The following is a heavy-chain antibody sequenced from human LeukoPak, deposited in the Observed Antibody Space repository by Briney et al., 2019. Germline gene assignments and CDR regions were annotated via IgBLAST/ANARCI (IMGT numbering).Heavy chain of an antibody. D-gene: IGHD6-19*01. CDR3: AGERGEEYSSGWYKRNYFDN. Sequence: SETLSLTCTVSGGSISSYYWSWIRQPPGKGLEWIGYIYYSGSTNYNPSLKSRVTISIDTSKNQFSLKLSSVTAADTAVYYCAGERGEEYSSGWYKRNYFDNWGQGIRVTVSS. J-gene: IGHJ4*02. CDR1: GGSISSYY. V-gene: IGHV4-59*01. CDR2: IYYSGST.